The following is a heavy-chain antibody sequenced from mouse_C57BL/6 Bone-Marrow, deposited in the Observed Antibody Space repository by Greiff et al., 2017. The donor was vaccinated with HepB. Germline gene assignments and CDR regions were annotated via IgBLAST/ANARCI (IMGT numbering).Heavy chain of an antibody. J-gene: IGHJ1*03. CDR2: ISSGSSTI. CDR1: GFTFSDYG. Sequence: EVHLVESGGGLVKPGGSLKLSCAASGFTFSDYGMHWVRQAPEKGLEWVAYISSGSSTIYYADTVKGRFTISRDNAKNTLFLQMTSLRSEDTAMYYCARNYYGSSFYWYFDVWGTGTTVTVSS. D-gene: IGHD1-1*01. CDR3: ARNYYGSSFYWYFDV. V-gene: IGHV5-17*01.